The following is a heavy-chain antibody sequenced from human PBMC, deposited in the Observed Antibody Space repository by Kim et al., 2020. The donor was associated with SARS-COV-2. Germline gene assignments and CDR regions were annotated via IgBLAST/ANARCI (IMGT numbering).Heavy chain of an antibody. Sequence: GGSLRLSCAASGFTFSDYYMSWIRQAPGKGLEWVSYISSSGSTIYYADSVKGRFTISRDNAKNSLYLQMNSLRAEDTAVYYCARDNAYGSGSYLWYYYGIDVWGQGTTVTVSS. D-gene: IGHD3-10*01. J-gene: IGHJ6*02. CDR3: ARDNAYGSGSYLWYYYGIDV. CDR1: GFTFSDYY. CDR2: ISSSGSTI. V-gene: IGHV3-11*04.